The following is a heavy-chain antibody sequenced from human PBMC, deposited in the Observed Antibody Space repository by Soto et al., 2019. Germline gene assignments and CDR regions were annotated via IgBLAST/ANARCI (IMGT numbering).Heavy chain of an antibody. V-gene: IGHV4-30-4*01. CDR2: IYYSGST. Sequence: SETLSLTCTVSGGSISIGDYYWSCIRQPPGKGLEWIGYIYYSGSTYYNPSLKSRVTISVDTSKNQFSLKLSSVTAADTAVYYCARDLRGYRGWFDPWGQGTLVTVSS. CDR3: ARDLRGYRGWFDP. J-gene: IGHJ5*02. D-gene: IGHD5-12*01. CDR1: GGSISIGDYY.